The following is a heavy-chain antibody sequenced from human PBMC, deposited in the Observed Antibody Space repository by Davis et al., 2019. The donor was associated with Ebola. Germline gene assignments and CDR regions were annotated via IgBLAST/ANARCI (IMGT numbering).Heavy chain of an antibody. V-gene: IGHV4-4*07. J-gene: IGHJ6*02. D-gene: IGHD3-10*01. Sequence: PSETLSLTCTVSGGSISSYYWSWIRQPAGKGLEWIGHIYTSGNTNYNPSLKSRVTMSVDTSKNQFSLKLSSVTAADTAVYYCARTVSGSSGFYYYYYGMDVWGQGTTVTVSS. CDR1: GGSISSYY. CDR3: ARTVSGSSGFYYYYYGMDV. CDR2: IYTSGNT.